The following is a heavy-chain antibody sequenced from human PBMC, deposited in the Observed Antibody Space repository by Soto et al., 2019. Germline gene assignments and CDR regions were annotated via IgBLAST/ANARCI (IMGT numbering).Heavy chain of an antibody. J-gene: IGHJ4*02. CDR2: IYYSGST. V-gene: IGHV4-31*03. CDR3: ARVENVDTAMGFDY. CDR1: GGSISSGGYY. D-gene: IGHD5-18*01. Sequence: QVQLQESGPGLVKPSQTLSLTCSVSGGSISSGGYYWSWIRQHPGKGLEWIGYIYYSGSTYYNPSLKSRVTISVDTSKNQFSLKLSSVTAADTAVYYCARVENVDTAMGFDYWGQGTLVTVSS.